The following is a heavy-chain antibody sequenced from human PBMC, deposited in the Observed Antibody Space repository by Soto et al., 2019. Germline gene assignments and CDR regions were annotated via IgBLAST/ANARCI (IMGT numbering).Heavy chain of an antibody. J-gene: IGHJ4*02. CDR1: GFTFSDYW. D-gene: IGHD3-10*01. V-gene: IGHV3-74*01. CDR2: INRDGST. CDR3: ARDKFGALGGDY. Sequence: GGSLRLSCAASGFTFSDYWMHWVRQAPGKGPVWVSRINRDGSTSYADSVKGRFTMSRDNTRNTLYLQMNSLRAEDTAVYYCARDKFGALGGDYWGQGTLVTVSS.